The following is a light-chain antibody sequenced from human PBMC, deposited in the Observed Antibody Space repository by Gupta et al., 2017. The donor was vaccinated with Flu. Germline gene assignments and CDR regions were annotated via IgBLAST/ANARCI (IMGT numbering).Light chain of an antibody. CDR1: SEHSNYA. V-gene: IGLV4-69*01. J-gene: IGLJ3*02. CDR3: QTWGTGPLV. CDR2: LNSDGSH. Sequence: QLVLTQSPSASASLGASVKLTCTLSSEHSNYAIAWHQQQPGKGPRYLMKLNSDGSHNKGDGIPDRFSGSNSGAERYLTISSLQSEDEADYYCQTWGTGPLVFGGGTKLTVL.